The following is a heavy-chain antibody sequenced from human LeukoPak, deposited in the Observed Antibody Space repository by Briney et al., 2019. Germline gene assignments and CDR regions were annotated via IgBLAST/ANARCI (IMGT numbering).Heavy chain of an antibody. CDR3: AKGFNTKYRTLSGGSYGAAYYFDY. CDR1: GFTFSSYA. D-gene: IGHD2-15*01. Sequence: GGSLRLSCAASGFTFSSYAMHWVRQAPGKGLEWVAVISYDGSNKYYADSVKGRFTISRDNSKNTLYLQMNSLRAEDTAVYYCAKGFNTKYRTLSGGSYGAAYYFDYWGQGTLVTVSS. CDR2: ISYDGSNK. V-gene: IGHV3-30*04. J-gene: IGHJ4*02.